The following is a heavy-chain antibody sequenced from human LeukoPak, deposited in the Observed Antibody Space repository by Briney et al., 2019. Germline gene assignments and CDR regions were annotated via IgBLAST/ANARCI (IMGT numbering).Heavy chain of an antibody. J-gene: IGHJ5*02. Sequence: PGGSLRLSCAASGFTFTDYYMSWIRQAPGKGLEWVSYISGGGSIIHHADSVKGRFTISRDNAKKSLYLQMNNLRAEDTAVYYCARDRLQLQSWGQGTLVTVSS. CDR2: ISGGGSII. CDR1: GFTFTDYY. V-gene: IGHV3-11*01. CDR3: ARDRLQLQS. D-gene: IGHD1-1*01.